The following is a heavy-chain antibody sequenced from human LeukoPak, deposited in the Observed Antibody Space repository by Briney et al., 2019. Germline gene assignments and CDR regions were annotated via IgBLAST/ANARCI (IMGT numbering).Heavy chain of an antibody. V-gene: IGHV3-21*01. J-gene: IGHJ4*02. CDR1: GFTFSSYA. CDR2: ISSSSSYI. Sequence: GGSLRLSCAASGFTFSSYAMSWVRQAPGKGLEWVSSISSSSSYIYYADSVKGRFTISRDNAKNSLYLQMNSLRAEDTAVYCCARGTTLNFDYWGQGTLVTVSS. D-gene: IGHD2/OR15-2a*01. CDR3: ARGTTLNFDY.